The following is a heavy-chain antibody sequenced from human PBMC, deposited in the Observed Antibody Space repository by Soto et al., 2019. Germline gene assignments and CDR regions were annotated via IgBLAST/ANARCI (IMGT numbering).Heavy chain of an antibody. J-gene: IGHJ4*02. CDR1: GGSISNYY. V-gene: IGHV4-34*01. CDR3: ARDKITGFFDY. D-gene: IGHD2-8*02. Sequence: SETLSLTCTVSGGSISNYYWTWIRQPPGTGLEWIGEINHSGSTNYNPSLKSRVTISVDTSKNQFSLKLTSVTAADTAVYYCARDKITGFFDYWGQGTLVTVSS. CDR2: INHSGST.